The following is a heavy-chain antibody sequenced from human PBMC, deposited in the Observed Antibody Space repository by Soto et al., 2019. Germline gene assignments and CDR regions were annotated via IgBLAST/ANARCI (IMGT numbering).Heavy chain of an antibody. CDR2: IYYSGST. CDR3: ARDSVDTAMVPSYYYYGMDV. D-gene: IGHD5-18*01. V-gene: IGHV4-31*03. J-gene: IGHJ6*02. CDR1: GGSISSGGYY. Sequence: SETLSLTCTVSGGSISSGGYYWSWIRQHPGKGLEWIGYIYYSGSTYYNPSLKSRVTISVDTSKNQFSLKLSSVTAADTAVYYCARDSVDTAMVPSYYYYGMDVWGQGTTVTVSS.